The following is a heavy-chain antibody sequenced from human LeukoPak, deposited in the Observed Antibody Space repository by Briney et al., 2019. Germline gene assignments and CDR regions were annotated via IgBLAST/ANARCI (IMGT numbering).Heavy chain of an antibody. J-gene: IGHJ4*02. Sequence: ASVKVSCKASGYTFTSYGFSWVRQAPGQGLEWMGWISAYNGNTNYAQKLQGRVTMTTDTSTSTVYMELSSLRSEDTAVYYCARDQGPSIAVAGTYQPDYWGQGTLVTVSS. CDR1: GYTFTSYG. D-gene: IGHD6-19*01. CDR3: ARDQGPSIAVAGTYQPDY. V-gene: IGHV1-18*01. CDR2: ISAYNGNT.